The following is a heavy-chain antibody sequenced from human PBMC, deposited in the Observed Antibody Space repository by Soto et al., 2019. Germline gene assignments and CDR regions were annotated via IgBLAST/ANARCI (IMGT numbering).Heavy chain of an antibody. Sequence: PSETLSLTCTVSGGSISSYYWSWIRQPPGKGLEWIGYIYYSGSTNSNPSLKSRVTISVDTSKNQFSLKLSSVTAADTAVYYCARQRRGYGRYFDYWGQGTLVTVFS. CDR2: IYYSGST. CDR3: ARQRRGYGRYFDY. D-gene: IGHD1-1*01. CDR1: GGSISSYY. V-gene: IGHV4-59*01. J-gene: IGHJ4*02.